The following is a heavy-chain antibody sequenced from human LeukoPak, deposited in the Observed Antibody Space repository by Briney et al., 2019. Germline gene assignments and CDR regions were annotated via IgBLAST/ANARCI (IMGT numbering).Heavy chain of an antibody. CDR2: ISGSGGST. CDR1: GFTFSSYA. Sequence: GGSLRLSCAASGFTFSSYAMSWVRQAPGKGLEWVSAISGSGGSTYYADSVKGRFTISRDNSKNTLYLQMNSLRAEDTAVYYCAKESPLGGYDSPFPVGYWGQGTLVTVSS. V-gene: IGHV3-23*01. J-gene: IGHJ4*02. D-gene: IGHD5-12*01. CDR3: AKESPLGGYDSPFPVGY.